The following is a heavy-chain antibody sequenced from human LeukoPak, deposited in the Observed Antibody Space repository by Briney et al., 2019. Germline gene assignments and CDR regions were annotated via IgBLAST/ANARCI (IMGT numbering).Heavy chain of an antibody. V-gene: IGHV6-1*01. CDR1: GDNVSSNSAA. CDR3: ARSCSITSCLVFGMDV. D-gene: IGHD2-2*01. Sequence: SQTLSPTCAISGDNVSSNSAARNWIRQSPSRGLEWLGRAYYRSKWYNDYAVSVKGRITIISDTSKNQLSLQLNSVTPEDMAVYYSARSCSITSCLVFGMDVWGQGTTVTVSS. CDR2: AYYRSKWYN. J-gene: IGHJ6*02.